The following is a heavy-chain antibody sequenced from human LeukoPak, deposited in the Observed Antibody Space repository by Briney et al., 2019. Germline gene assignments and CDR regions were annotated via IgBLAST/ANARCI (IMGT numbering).Heavy chain of an antibody. V-gene: IGHV5-51*01. CDR2: IYSGDSDT. CDR3: ARRTYYYGSGNLYSFDY. Sequence: GESLKISCPGSGYSFTCYWIGWVRQMPGKGLEWMGIIYSGDSDTRYSTSFQGQVTISADKSISTAYLQWSSLKASDTAMYYCARRTYYYGSGNLYSFDYWGQGTLVTVSS. J-gene: IGHJ4*02. D-gene: IGHD3-10*01. CDR1: GYSFTCYW.